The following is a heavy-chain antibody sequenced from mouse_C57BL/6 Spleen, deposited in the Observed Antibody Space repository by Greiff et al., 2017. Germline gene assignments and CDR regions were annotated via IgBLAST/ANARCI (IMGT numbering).Heavy chain of an antibody. CDR2: ISSCGSYT. CDR1: GFTFSSYG. J-gene: IGHJ2*01. V-gene: IGHV5-6*01. CDR3: ARDDPYLGY. D-gene: IGHD2-12*01. Sequence: EVHLVESGGDLVKPGGSLKLSCAASGFTFSSYGMSWVRQTPDKRLEWVATISSCGSYTYYPDSVKGRFTISRDNAKNTLYLQMSSLKSEDTAMYYCARDDPYLGYWGQGTTLTVSS.